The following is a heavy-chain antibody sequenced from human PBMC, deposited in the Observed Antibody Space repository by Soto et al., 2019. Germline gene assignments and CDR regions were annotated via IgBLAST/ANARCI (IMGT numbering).Heavy chain of an antibody. D-gene: IGHD4-17*01. J-gene: IGHJ4*02. CDR3: ARGRSVTRFDN. CDR2: IYYSGST. CDR1: GGSISTGGYY. V-gene: IGHV4-31*03. Sequence: QVQLQESGPGLVKPSQTLSLTCTVSGGSISTGGYYWTWIRQHPGKGLEWIGYIYYSGSTYYNPSLKSRVTISVDTSKNQFSLKLSAVTAADTAVYYCARGRSVTRFDNWGQGTLVTVSS.